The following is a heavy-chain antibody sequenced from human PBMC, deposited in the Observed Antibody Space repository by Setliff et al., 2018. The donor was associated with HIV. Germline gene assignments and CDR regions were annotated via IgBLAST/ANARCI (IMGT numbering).Heavy chain of an antibody. D-gene: IGHD6-13*01. J-gene: IGHJ3*01. V-gene: IGHV4-59*08. Sequence: SETLSLTCTVSGGSISHYYWSCIRQSPGNGLQWMGYIDYTGSTNYNPSLKSRIDISIDTSKSQFSLRLSAVTAADTAVYYCARQSAATISSSWFAHGAFDVWGQGTMVTVSS. CDR1: GGSISHYY. CDR3: ARQSAATISSSWFAHGAFDV. CDR2: IDYTGST.